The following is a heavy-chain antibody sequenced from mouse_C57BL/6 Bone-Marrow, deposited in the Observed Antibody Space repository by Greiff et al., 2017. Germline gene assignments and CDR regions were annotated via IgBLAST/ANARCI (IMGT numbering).Heavy chain of an antibody. Sequence: VQLVESGPGLVKPSPSLFLTCSITGFPITSGYYWIWIRQSPGKPLEWMGYITHSGETFYNPSLPSPISITRETSKNQFFLQLNSVTTEDTAMYYCAGDGYFLDVWGTGTTVTVSS. CDR1: GFPITSGYY. CDR3: AGDGYFLDV. V-gene: IGHV12-3*01. D-gene: IGHD1-1*01. J-gene: IGHJ1*03. CDR2: ITHSGET.